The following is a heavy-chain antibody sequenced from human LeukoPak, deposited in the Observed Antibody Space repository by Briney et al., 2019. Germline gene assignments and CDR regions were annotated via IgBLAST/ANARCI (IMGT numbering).Heavy chain of an antibody. V-gene: IGHV1-18*01. CDR1: GYTSSSYD. J-gene: IGHJ4*02. D-gene: IGHD6-13*01. CDR2: ISAYNGNT. CDR3: ARVRSPAAGTRFDY. Sequence: ASVKVSCKASGYTSSSYDFSWVRQAPGQGLEWMGWISAYNGNTNYAQKLQGRVTMTTDTSTSTAYMELRGLRSDDTAVYYCARVRSPAAGTRFDYWGQGTLVTVSS.